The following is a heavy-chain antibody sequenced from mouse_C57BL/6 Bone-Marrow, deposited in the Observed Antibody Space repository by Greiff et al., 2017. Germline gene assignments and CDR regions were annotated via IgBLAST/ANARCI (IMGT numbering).Heavy chain of an antibody. Sequence: EVQGVESGGDLVKPGGSLKLSCAASGFTFSSYGMSWVRQTPDKRLEWVATISSGGSYTYYPASVKGRFTISRDNTKNTLYLQMSSLKSEDTAMYYCARRITSVDYWGQGTTLTVSS. D-gene: IGHD1-1*01. V-gene: IGHV5-6*01. CDR1: GFTFSSYG. CDR2: ISSGGSYT. J-gene: IGHJ2*01. CDR3: ARRITSVDY.